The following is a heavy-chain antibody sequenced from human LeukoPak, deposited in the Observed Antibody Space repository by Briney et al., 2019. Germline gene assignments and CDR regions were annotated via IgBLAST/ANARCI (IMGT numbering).Heavy chain of an antibody. V-gene: IGHV5-51*01. CDR3: ARLWTISGSGEFDY. CDR1: GYRFTTYW. CDR2: IYPGDSDT. D-gene: IGHD2-15*01. J-gene: IGHJ4*02. Sequence: GESLKISCKCSGYRFTTYWIGWVRQMPGKGLEWVGIIYPGDSDTRYSPSFQGQVTISADKSISTAYRQWSSLKASDTAMYYGARLWTISGSGEFDYWGQGTLVTVSS.